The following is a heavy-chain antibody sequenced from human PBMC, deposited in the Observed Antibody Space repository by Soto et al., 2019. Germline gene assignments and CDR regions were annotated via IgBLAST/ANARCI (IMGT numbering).Heavy chain of an antibody. CDR3: ARSQGYGDYVNYYYYGMDV. CDR1: GYTFTGYY. D-gene: IGHD4-17*01. CDR2: INPNSGGT. Sequence: ASVKVSCKASGYTFTGYYMHWVRQAPGQGLEWMGWINPNSGGTNYAQKFQGRVTMTRDTSISTAYMELSRLRSDDTAVYYCARSQGYGDYVNYYYYGMDVWGQGTRVTVSS. V-gene: IGHV1-2*02. J-gene: IGHJ6*02.